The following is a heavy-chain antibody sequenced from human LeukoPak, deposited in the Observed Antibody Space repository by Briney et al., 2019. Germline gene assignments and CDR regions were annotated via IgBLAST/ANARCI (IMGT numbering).Heavy chain of an antibody. D-gene: IGHD2-21*02. CDR2: ISSNGGST. Sequence: PGGSLRLSCVASGFTFSNYAMSSVRQAPGKGLEYVSAISSNGGSTYYANSVKGRFTISRDNSKNTLYLQMGSLRAEDMAVYYCARVGTASAFDIWGQGTMVTVSS. CDR3: ARVGTASAFDI. V-gene: IGHV3-64*01. J-gene: IGHJ3*02. CDR1: GFTFSNYA.